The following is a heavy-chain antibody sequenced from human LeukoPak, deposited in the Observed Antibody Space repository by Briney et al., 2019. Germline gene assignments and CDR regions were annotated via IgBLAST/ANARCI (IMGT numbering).Heavy chain of an antibody. D-gene: IGHD3-22*01. J-gene: IGHJ3*02. V-gene: IGHV4-39*07. Sequence: SETLSLTCTVSGGSISSNPYYWGWIRQPPGKGLEWIGSMHYSGSTYYNPSLKSRVTMSVDTSKNQFSLKLSSVTAADTAVYYCARVYRDSSGYYYFGFDAFDIWGQGTMVTVSS. CDR1: GGSISSNPYY. CDR2: MHYSGST. CDR3: ARVYRDSSGYYYFGFDAFDI.